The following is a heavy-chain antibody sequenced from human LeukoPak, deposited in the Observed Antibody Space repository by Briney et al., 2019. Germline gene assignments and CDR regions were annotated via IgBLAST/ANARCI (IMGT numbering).Heavy chain of an antibody. J-gene: IGHJ4*02. CDR1: GGSFSGYY. CDR2: INHSGST. Sequence: PSETLSLTCAVYGGSFSGYYWSWIRQPPGKGLEWIGEINHSGSTNYNPSLKSRVTISVDTSKNQFSLKLSSVTAADTAVYYCARERIGITMVRGVPYCFDYWGQGTLVTVSS. CDR3: ARERIGITMVRGVPYCFDY. V-gene: IGHV4-34*01. D-gene: IGHD3-10*01.